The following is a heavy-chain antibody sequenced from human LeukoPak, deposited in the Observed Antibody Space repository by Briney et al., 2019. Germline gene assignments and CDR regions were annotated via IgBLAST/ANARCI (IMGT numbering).Heavy chain of an antibody. D-gene: IGHD2-15*01. CDR1: GGSVSSGSYY. Sequence: SETLSLTCTVSGGSVSSGSYYWSWIRQPPGKGLEWIGYIYYSGSTNYNPSLKSRVTISVDTSKNQFSLKLSSVTAADTAVYYCASSILGYCSGGSCYWFDPWGQGTLVTVPS. CDR3: ASSILGYCSGGSCYWFDP. J-gene: IGHJ5*02. CDR2: IYYSGST. V-gene: IGHV4-61*01.